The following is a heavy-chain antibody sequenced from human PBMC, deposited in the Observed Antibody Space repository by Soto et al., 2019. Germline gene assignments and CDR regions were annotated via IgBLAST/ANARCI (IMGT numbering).Heavy chain of an antibody. CDR3: ARGRVIVVVPAALFYYYYGMDV. CDR1: GGSISSSSYY. J-gene: IGHJ6*02. V-gene: IGHV4-39*07. Sequence: SETLSLTCTVSGGSISSSSYYWGWIRQSPGKGLEWIGEINHSGSTNYNPSLKSRVTISVDTSKNRVSLKLSSVTAADTAVYYCARGRVIVVVPAALFYYYYGMDVWGQGTTVTAP. D-gene: IGHD2-2*01. CDR2: INHSGST.